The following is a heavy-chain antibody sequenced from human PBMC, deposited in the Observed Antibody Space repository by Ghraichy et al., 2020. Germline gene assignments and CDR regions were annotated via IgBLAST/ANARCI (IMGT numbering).Heavy chain of an antibody. CDR2: IKPDSVDT. CDR3: ARQSKDCGGDCFDY. V-gene: IGHV1-2*02. Sequence: ASVKVSCKASGYTFIDYYMYWVRQAPGQGLEWMGWIKPDSVDTNSAQRFRGSVTMTRDTSMGTAYMDLSKLTSDDTAVYYCARQSKDCGGDCFDYWGQGTLVTVAS. CDR1: GYTFIDYY. D-gene: IGHD2-21*01. J-gene: IGHJ4*02.